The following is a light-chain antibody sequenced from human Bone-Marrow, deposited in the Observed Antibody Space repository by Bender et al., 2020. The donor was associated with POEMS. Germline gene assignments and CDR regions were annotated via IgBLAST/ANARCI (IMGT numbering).Light chain of an antibody. J-gene: IGLJ1*01. V-gene: IGLV2-14*03. CDR3: CSYAGSSSYV. Sequence: QSALTQPASVSGSPGQSITISCLGTSSDVGGYIYVSWYQQHPGTAPKVMIYDDAKRPAGVSNRFSGSKSGNTASLTFSGLQAEDEADYYCCSYAGSSSYVCGTGTRVPV. CDR1: SSDVGGYIY. CDR2: DDA.